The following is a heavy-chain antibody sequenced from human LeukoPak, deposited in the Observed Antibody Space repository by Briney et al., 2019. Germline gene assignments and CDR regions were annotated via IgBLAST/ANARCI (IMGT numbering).Heavy chain of an antibody. J-gene: IGHJ6*02. CDR1: GSPFSSHA. Sequence: ASVKVSCKASGSPFSSHAISWVRQAPGQGLEWMGKIIPFLGIPNYAQQFRGRVTITADKPTSTVYMELSSLRSGDSAVYCCAREAGSGWYGDDYHAMDVWGQGTTVTVSS. V-gene: IGHV1-69*04. CDR2: IIPFLGIP. CDR3: AREAGSGWYGDDYHAMDV. D-gene: IGHD6-19*01.